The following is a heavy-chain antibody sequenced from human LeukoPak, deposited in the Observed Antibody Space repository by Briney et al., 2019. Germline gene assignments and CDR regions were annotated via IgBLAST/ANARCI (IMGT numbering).Heavy chain of an antibody. Sequence: PSETLSLTCTVSGGSIRSYYWSWIRQPPGKGLEWIGYIYYSGSTNYNPSLKSRVTISVDTSKNQFSLKLSSVTAADTAVYYCARGGGLDYYYYYMDVWGKGTTVTIFS. J-gene: IGHJ6*03. V-gene: IGHV4-59*01. CDR2: IYYSGST. CDR1: GGSIRSYY. D-gene: IGHD6-6*01. CDR3: ARGGGLDYYYYYMDV.